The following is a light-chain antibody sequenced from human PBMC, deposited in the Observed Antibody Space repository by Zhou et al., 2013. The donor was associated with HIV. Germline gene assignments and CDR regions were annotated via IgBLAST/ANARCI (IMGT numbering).Light chain of an antibody. CDR3: QQYANSPQT. CDR2: GAS. J-gene: IGKJ2*01. CDR1: HTISANY. Sequence: EIVLTQSPTILSLSPGERATLSCRASHTISANYLAWYQQKPGQAPRLLVYGASTRATGIPDRFTGSGSGTDFTLTFTTLGPEDFAVYYCQQYANSPQTFGQGTKVEIK. V-gene: IGKV3-20*01.